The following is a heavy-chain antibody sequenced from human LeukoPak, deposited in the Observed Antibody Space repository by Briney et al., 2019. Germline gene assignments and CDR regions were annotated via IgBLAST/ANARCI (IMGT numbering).Heavy chain of an antibody. J-gene: IGHJ4*02. CDR3: AKDDSPDTGILVDS. CDR2: VTGTGSTT. V-gene: IGHV3-23*01. CDR1: GFTFSSYA. D-gene: IGHD5-18*01. Sequence: GGSLRLSCAASGFTFSSYAMTWVRQAPGKGLKWVSTVTGTGSTTYYADSVKGRFAISRDNSKNTLYLQVNSLRAEDTAAYYCAKDDSPDTGILVDSWGQGTLVTVSS.